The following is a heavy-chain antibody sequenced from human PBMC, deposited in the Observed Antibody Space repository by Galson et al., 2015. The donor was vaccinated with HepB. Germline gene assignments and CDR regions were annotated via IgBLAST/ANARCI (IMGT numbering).Heavy chain of an antibody. D-gene: IGHD2-2*01. J-gene: IGHJ6*02. CDR3: ARIVVPAAISTGYYYYGMDV. Sequence: QSGAEVKKPGESLRISCKGSGYSFTSYWISWVRQMPGKGLEWMGRIDPSDSYTNYSPSFQGHVTISADKSISTAYLQWSSLKASDTAMYYCARIVVPAAISTGYYYYGMDVWGQGTTVTVSS. CDR1: GYSFTSYW. CDR2: IDPSDSYT. V-gene: IGHV5-10-1*01.